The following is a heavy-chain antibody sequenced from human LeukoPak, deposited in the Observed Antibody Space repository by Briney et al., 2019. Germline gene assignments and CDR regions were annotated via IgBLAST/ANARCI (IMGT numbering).Heavy chain of an antibody. CDR2: IYIADD. D-gene: IGHD3-16*01. CDR3: AKDATGAGWGGNDF. V-gene: IGHV3-23*03. Sequence: TGGSLRLSCAASGFPFSNCGMSWVRQAPGKGLEWVSGIYIADDIYADSVKGRFTISRDNSKNTLYLQMNNLRVEDTAVYYCAKDATGAGWGGNDFWGQGTLVAVSS. J-gene: IGHJ4*02. CDR1: GFPFSNCG.